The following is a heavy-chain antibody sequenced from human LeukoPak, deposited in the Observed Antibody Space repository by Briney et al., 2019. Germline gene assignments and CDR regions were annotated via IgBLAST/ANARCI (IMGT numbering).Heavy chain of an antibody. CDR2: ISYDGSTT. D-gene: IGHD1-26*01. Sequence: GGSLRLSCAASEFAFMSYSMHWVRQAPGKGLEWVALISYDGSTTYYADSVRGRFTISRDNSKNTLHLQMSSLSPDDTAVYFCARAPSSSVPGTSAFDYWGRGTPVTVSS. V-gene: IGHV3-30-3*01. CDR1: EFAFMSYS. J-gene: IGHJ4*02. CDR3: ARAPSSSVPGTSAFDY.